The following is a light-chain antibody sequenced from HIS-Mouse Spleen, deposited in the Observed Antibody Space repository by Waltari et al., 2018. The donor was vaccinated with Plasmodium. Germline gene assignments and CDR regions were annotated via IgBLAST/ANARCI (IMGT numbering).Light chain of an antibody. CDR3: QQYNNWPIT. Sequence: EIVMTQSPATLSVSPGERATLSCRASQSVSSNLAWNQQKPGQAPRLLIYGASIRATGIPARFSGSGSGTEFTLTISILQSEDFAVYYCQQYNNWPITFGQGTRLEIK. CDR1: QSVSSN. V-gene: IGKV3D-15*03. CDR2: GAS. J-gene: IGKJ5*01.